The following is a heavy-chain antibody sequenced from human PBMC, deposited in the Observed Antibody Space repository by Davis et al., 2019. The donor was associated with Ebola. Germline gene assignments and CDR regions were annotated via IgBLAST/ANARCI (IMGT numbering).Heavy chain of an antibody. J-gene: IGHJ4*02. CDR1: GFTFSSHW. V-gene: IGHV3-74*01. CDR2: IKSDGSST. D-gene: IGHD3-22*01. Sequence: HTGGSLRLSCAASGFTFSSHWMHWVRQAPGKGLVWVSRIKSDGSSTNYADSVKGRFTISRDNAKNTLYLQMNSLRAEDTAVYYCARSTYYYDSFDYWGQGTLVTVSS. CDR3: ARSTYYYDSFDY.